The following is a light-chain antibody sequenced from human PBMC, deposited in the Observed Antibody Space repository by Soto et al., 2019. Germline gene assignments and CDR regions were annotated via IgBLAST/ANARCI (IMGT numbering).Light chain of an antibody. CDR3: VSSAGSKNV. J-gene: IGLJ1*01. CDR1: SSDVGAYNY. V-gene: IGLV2-8*01. CDR2: EVS. Sequence: QSALTQPPSASGSPGQSVTISCTGTSSDVGAYNYVSWYQQHPGKAPKLMIYEVSKRPSGVPDRFSASKSGNTASLTVSGLQAEDEADYYCVSSAGSKNVFGTGTKVTVL.